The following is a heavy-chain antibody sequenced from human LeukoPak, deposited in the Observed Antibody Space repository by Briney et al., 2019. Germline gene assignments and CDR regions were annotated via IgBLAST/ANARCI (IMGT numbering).Heavy chain of an antibody. J-gene: IGHJ3*02. Sequence: SGGSLRLSCAASGFTFSDFWMHWVRQAPGKGLVWVSRINSGGTVTNYADSVKGRLTISRDNAKDTLYLQMNSLRAEDTAVYYCAGNIAVASDAFDIWGQGTMVTVSS. V-gene: IGHV3-74*01. D-gene: IGHD6-19*01. CDR3: AGNIAVASDAFDI. CDR2: INSGGTVT. CDR1: GFTFSDFW.